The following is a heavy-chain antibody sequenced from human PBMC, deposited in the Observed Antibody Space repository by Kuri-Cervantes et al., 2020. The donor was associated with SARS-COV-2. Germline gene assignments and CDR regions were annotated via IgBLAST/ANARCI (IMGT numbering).Heavy chain of an antibody. D-gene: IGHD1-26*01. J-gene: IGHJ4*02. CDR3: ARHEWEPYYFDY. Sequence: ETLSLTCTVSGGSISSSSYYWGWIRQPPGKGLEWIGSIYYSGSTYYNPSLKSRVTISVDTSKNQFSLKLSSVTAADTAVYYCARHEWEPYYFDYWGQGTLVTVSS. CDR2: IYYSGST. V-gene: IGHV4-39*01. CDR1: GGSISSSSYY.